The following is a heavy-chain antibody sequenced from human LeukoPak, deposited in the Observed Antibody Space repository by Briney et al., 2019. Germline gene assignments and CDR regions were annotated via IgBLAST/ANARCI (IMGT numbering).Heavy chain of an antibody. J-gene: IGHJ5*02. CDR2: IYYSGST. CDR1: GGSISSYY. Sequence: SETLFLTCTVSGGSISSYYWSWIRQPPGKGLEWIGYIYYSGSTNYNPSLKSRVTISVDTSKNQFSLKLSSVTAADTAVYYCARADYGDYRTQSWFDPWGQGTLVTVSS. CDR3: ARADYGDYRTQSWFDP. D-gene: IGHD4-17*01. V-gene: IGHV4-59*01.